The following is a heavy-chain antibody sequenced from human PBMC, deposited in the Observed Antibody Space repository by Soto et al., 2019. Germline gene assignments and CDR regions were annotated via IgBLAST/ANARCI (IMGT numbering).Heavy chain of an antibody. Sequence: QVQLQQCGAGLLRPSETLSLTCAVDGGSFSGHYWSWIRQPPGKGLEWIGEINPSGSTNYNPSLKSRVTISADTSRNQFSLKLSSVTAADTAFFYCARGGITMYDYALDVWGQGTTVTVSS. CDR1: GGSFSGHY. J-gene: IGHJ6*02. CDR3: ARGGITMYDYALDV. D-gene: IGHD3-3*01. V-gene: IGHV4-34*01. CDR2: INPSGST.